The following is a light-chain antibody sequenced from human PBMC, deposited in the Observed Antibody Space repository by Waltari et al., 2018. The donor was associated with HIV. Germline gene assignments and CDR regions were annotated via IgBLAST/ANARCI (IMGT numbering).Light chain of an antibody. J-gene: IGKJ2*01. Sequence: EIVMTQSPATLSVSPGERATLSCRASQTVTSNLAWYQQKPGQAPRLPIYGASTRATGSPDRFSGSGSGTEFALTISGLQSEDFAVYYCQQYYTWPRTFGQGTRLEIK. CDR3: QQYYTWPRT. CDR2: GAS. V-gene: IGKV3-15*01. CDR1: QTVTSN.